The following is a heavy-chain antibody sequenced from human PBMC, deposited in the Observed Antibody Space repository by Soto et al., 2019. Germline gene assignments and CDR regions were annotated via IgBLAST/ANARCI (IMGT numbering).Heavy chain of an antibody. CDR2: IYYSGNT. CDR1: GGSISSSSYY. J-gene: IGHJ5*02. CDR3: ARSKYYDSVFDP. D-gene: IGHD3-3*01. V-gene: IGHV4-39*07. Sequence: SETLSLTCTVSGGSISSSSYYWGWIRQPPGKGLEWIGSIYYSGNTYYNPSLKSRVTISVDTSKNQFSLTLSSVTAADTAVYYCARSKYYDSVFDPWGLGTLVTVSS.